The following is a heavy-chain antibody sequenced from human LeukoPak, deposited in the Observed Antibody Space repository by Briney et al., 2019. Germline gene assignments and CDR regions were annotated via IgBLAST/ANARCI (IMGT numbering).Heavy chain of an antibody. V-gene: IGHV3-48*01. Sequence: AGGSLRLSCAASGFTFSSYSMNWVRQAPGKGLEWVAYISSSSTTRYYVDSVMGRFTISRDNGKNSLYLQMNSLRAEETAVYYCARNYGDFGYEDYWGQGTLVTVSS. J-gene: IGHJ4*02. CDR1: GFTFSSYS. D-gene: IGHD4-17*01. CDR3: ARNYGDFGYEDY. CDR2: ISSSSTTR.